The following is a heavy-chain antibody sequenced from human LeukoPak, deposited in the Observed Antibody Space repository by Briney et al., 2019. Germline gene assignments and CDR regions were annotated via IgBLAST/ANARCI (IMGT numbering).Heavy chain of an antibody. CDR3: AGGLKHFVLYYYYIDV. CDR1: GGSFSGYY. V-gene: IGHV4-34*01. Sequence: KPSETLSLTCAVYGGSFSGYYWNWIRQPPGKGLEWIGEINQSGSTNYNPALNSRVTISVDTSKKQVSLKMSSVTAADTAVYYCAGGLKHFVLYYYYIDVWGNGTTVTVSS. D-gene: IGHD6-6*01. CDR2: INQSGST. J-gene: IGHJ6*03.